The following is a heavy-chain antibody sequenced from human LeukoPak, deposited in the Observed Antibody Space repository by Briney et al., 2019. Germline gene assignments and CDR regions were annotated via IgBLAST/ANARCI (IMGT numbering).Heavy chain of an antibody. J-gene: IGHJ4*02. D-gene: IGHD4/OR15-4a*01. Sequence: PSETLSLTCTVSGGSISGYYWSWIRQPPGKGLEWLGYIYFSGSTNYNPSLKTRVTMSVDTSKNQFSLKLTSVTTADTAVYYCARAANTYHFDYWGQGTLVTVSS. CDR1: GGSISGYY. V-gene: IGHV4-59*01. CDR2: IYFSGST. CDR3: ARAANTYHFDY.